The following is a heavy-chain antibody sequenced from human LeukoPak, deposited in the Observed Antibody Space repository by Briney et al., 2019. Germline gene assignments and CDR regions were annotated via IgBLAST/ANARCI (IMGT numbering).Heavy chain of an antibody. CDR3: ARVLPVAATPLDYYYYMDV. CDR2: INTNTGNP. D-gene: IGHD2-15*01. CDR1: GYTFTSYA. V-gene: IGHV7-4-1*02. Sequence: GASVKASCKASGYTFTSYAMNWVRQAPGQGLEWMGWINTNTGNPTYAQGFTGRFVFSLDTSVSTAYLQISSLKAEDTAVYYCARVLPVAATPLDYYYYMDVWGKGTTVTVSS. J-gene: IGHJ6*03.